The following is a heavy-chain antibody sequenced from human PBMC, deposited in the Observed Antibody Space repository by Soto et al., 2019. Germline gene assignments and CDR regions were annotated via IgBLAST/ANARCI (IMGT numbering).Heavy chain of an antibody. Sequence: QVQLVQSGAAVKKPGASVKISCKASGYTFTSYYMHWVRQAPGQGLEWMGIINASGGSTNYAQKLQGRVAMTRDTSTSTVYMELNSLRSVDTAVYYCARPPYPGCINAVCYSRDYWGQGTLDTVSS. CDR3: ARPPYPGCINAVCYSRDY. CDR1: GYTFTSYY. V-gene: IGHV1-46*01. D-gene: IGHD2-8*01. CDR2: INASGGST. J-gene: IGHJ4*02.